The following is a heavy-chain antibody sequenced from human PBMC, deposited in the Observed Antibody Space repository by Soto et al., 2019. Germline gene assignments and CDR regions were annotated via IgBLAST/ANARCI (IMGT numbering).Heavy chain of an antibody. D-gene: IGHD2-2*02. CDR1: GFTFSSYA. V-gene: IGHV3-23*01. J-gene: IGHJ4*02. CDR2: ITASGGST. CDR3: AHTQGIVLVPAAIWY. Sequence: GWALRLSCAAAGFTFSSYAMSWVRQAPGKGLEWVSGITASGGSTSYADSVKGRFTISRDNSKNTLYLQMNSLRAEDTAVYYCAHTQGIVLVPAAIWYWGQGTLVTASS.